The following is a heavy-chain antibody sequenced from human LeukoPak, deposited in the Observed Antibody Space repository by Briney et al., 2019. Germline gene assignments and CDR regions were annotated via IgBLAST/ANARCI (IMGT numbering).Heavy chain of an antibody. V-gene: IGHV3-30*18. Sequence: PGGSLRLSCAASGFTFSSYGMHWVRQAPGKGLEWVAVISYDGSNKYYADSVKGRFTISRDNSKNTLYLQMNSLRAEDTAVYYCANDARGITFGGVIAIDYWGQGTLVTVSS. CDR2: ISYDGSNK. CDR3: ANDARGITFGGVIAIDY. D-gene: IGHD3-16*01. CDR1: GFTFSSYG. J-gene: IGHJ4*02.